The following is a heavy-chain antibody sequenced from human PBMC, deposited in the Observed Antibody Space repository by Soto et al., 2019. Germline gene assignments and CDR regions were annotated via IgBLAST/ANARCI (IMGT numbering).Heavy chain of an antibody. CDR1: GFTFSSYA. Sequence: EVQVLESGGGLVQPGGSLRLACAASGFTFSSYAMSWVRQAPGKGLEWVSAISGSGGSTYYADSVKRRFTISRDNSKNTLYLQMNSLRADDTAVYYCAKVMVKNWFDPWGQGTLVTVSS. J-gene: IGHJ5*02. CDR2: ISGSGGST. V-gene: IGHV3-23*01. D-gene: IGHD5-18*01. CDR3: AKVMVKNWFDP.